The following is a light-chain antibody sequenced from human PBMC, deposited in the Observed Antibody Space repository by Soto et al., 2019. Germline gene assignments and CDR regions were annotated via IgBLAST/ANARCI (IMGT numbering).Light chain of an antibody. V-gene: IGLV1-51*01. J-gene: IGLJ3*02. CDR3: GAWDSSLSAGV. Sequence: QSVLTQPPSVSAAPGQKVTISCSGGSSNIGNNYVSWYQQFPGTAPKLLIYDNIKRPSGIPDRFTGSKSGTSGTLDITGLQTGDEADYYCGAWDSSLSAGVFGGGTKLTVL. CDR1: SSNIGNNY. CDR2: DNI.